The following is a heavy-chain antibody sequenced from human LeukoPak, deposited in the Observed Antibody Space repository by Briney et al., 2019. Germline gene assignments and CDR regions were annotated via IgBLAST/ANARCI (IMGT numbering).Heavy chain of an antibody. V-gene: IGHV3-7*01. D-gene: IGHD5-18*01. CDR1: GFTFSSYW. CDR3: ARGGSDTAMAHDY. CDR2: MNEGGNER. J-gene: IGHJ4*02. Sequence: GGSLRLSCEASGFTFSSYWMNWVRQAPGKGLEWVATMNEGGNERYYLDSVKGRFTISRDDAKNTLYLQVNSLRAEDTAMYFCARGGSDTAMAHDYWGQGTLVTVSS.